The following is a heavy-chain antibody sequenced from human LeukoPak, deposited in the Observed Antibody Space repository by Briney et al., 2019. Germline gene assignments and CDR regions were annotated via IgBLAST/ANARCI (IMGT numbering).Heavy chain of an antibody. D-gene: IGHD3-22*01. CDR2: IRSKAYGGTT. V-gene: IGHV3-49*04. J-gene: IGHJ4*02. Sequence: PGGSLRLSCAASGFTLSDHYMDWVRQAPGKGLEGVGFIRSKAYGGTTQYAASVKGRFTISRDDSKSIAYLQMNSLKTEDTAVYYCTRRYYYDSSGYLYYFDYWGQGTLSPSPQ. CDR1: GFTLSDHY. CDR3: TRRYYYDSSGYLYYFDY.